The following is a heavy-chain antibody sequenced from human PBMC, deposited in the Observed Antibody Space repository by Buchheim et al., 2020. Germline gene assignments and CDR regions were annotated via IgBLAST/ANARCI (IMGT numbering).Heavy chain of an antibody. D-gene: IGHD3-10*01. CDR3: ARGGSGTAFDY. Sequence: QVQLVESGGGVVQPGRSLRLSCAASGFTFSSYGMHWVRQAPGKGLEWVAVISYDGSNKYYADSVKGRFTISRDNAKNTLYLQMNSLRVEDTAVYYCARGGSGTAFDYWGQGTL. CDR1: GFTFSSYG. J-gene: IGHJ4*02. V-gene: IGHV3-30*03. CDR2: ISYDGSNK.